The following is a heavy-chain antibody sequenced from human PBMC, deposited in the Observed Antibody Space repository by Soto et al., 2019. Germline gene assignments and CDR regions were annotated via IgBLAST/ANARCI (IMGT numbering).Heavy chain of an antibody. D-gene: IGHD6-19*01. Sequence: QVQLVQSGAEVKKPGSSVKVSCKASGGTFSSYAISWVRQAPGQGLEWMGGIIPIFGTANYAQKFQGRVTITAEKSTSTAYMELSSLSSEDTAVYYCARDGIAVAGRMRGGENWGQGTLVTVSS. V-gene: IGHV1-69*06. J-gene: IGHJ4*02. CDR3: ARDGIAVAGRMRGGEN. CDR1: GGTFSSYA. CDR2: IIPIFGTA.